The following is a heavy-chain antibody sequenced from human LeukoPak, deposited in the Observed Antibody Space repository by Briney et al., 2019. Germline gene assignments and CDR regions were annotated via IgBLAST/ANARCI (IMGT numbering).Heavy chain of an antibody. V-gene: IGHV4-59*01. Sequence: SETLSLTCTVSGGSISSYYWSWIRQPPAKGLEWIGYIYYSGSTNYNPSLKSRVTISVDTSKNQFSLKLSSVTAADTAVYYCARVVRFGELFRIDYWGQGTLVTVSS. CDR1: GGSISSYY. CDR3: ARVVRFGELFRIDY. CDR2: IYYSGST. D-gene: IGHD3-10*01. J-gene: IGHJ4*02.